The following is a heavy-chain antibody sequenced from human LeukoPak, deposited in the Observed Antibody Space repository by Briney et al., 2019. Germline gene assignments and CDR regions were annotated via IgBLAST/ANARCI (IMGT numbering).Heavy chain of an antibody. J-gene: IGHJ6*02. CDR1: GGSISSYY. Sequence: SETLSLTCTVSGGSISSYYWSWIRQPPGKGLEWIGYIYYSGSTNYNPSLKSRVTISIDTSKNQFSLKLSSVTAADTAVYYCARDTSGYERWTGYYYYYGMDVWGQGTTVTVSS. D-gene: IGHD5-12*01. CDR3: ARDTSGYERWTGYYYYYGMDV. V-gene: IGHV4-59*01. CDR2: IYYSGST.